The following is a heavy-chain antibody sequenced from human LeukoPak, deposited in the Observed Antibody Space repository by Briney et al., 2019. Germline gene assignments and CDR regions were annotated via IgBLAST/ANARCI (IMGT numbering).Heavy chain of an antibody. CDR3: AIFSQYYDSPTHYLDY. V-gene: IGHV4-34*01. CDR2: INHSGST. J-gene: IGHJ4*02. D-gene: IGHD2/OR15-2a*01. CDR1: GGSFSGYY. Sequence: SETLSLTCAVYGGSFSGYYWSWIRQPPGKGLEWIGEINHSGSTNYNPSLKSRVTISVDTSKNQFSLKLSSVTAADTAVYYCAIFSQYYDSPTHYLDYWGQGILVTVSS.